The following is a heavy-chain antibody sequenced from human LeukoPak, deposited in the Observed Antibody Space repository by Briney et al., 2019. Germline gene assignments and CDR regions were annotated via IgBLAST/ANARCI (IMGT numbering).Heavy chain of an antibody. CDR2: ISWNSGSI. CDR1: GFTFDDYA. J-gene: IGHJ4*02. Sequence: GRSLRLSCAASGFTFDDYAMHWVRQAPGKGLEWVSGISWNSGSIGYADSAKGRFTISRDNAKNSLYLQMNSLRAEDTAVYYCARDRTTVLDYWGQGTLVTVSS. D-gene: IGHD4-17*01. CDR3: ARDRTTVLDY. V-gene: IGHV3-9*01.